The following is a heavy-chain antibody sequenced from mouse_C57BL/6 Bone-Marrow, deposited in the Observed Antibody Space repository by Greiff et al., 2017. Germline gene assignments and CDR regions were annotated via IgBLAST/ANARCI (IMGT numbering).Heavy chain of an antibody. V-gene: IGHV14-4*01. Sequence: EVHLVESGAELVRPGASVKLSCTASGFNIKDDYMHWVKQRPEQGLEWIGWIDPENGDTEYASKFQGKATITADTSSNTAYLQLSSLTSEDTAVYYCTTIYYGYALFAYWGQGTLVTVSA. CDR2: IDPENGDT. D-gene: IGHD2-2*01. CDR3: TTIYYGYALFAY. CDR1: GFNIKDDY. J-gene: IGHJ3*01.